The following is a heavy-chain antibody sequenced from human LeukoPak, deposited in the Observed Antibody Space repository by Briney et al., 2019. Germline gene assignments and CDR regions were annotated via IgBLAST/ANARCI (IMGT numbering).Heavy chain of an antibody. V-gene: IGHV1-18*01. CDR3: ARDTYYDILTATTDAFDI. Sequence: GASVKVSCKASGYTLTSYGISWVRQAPGQGLEWMGWISAYNGNTNYAQKLQGRVTMTTDTSTSTAYMELRSLRSDDTAVYYCARDTYYDILTATTDAFDIWGQGTMVTVSS. D-gene: IGHD3-9*01. J-gene: IGHJ3*02. CDR2: ISAYNGNT. CDR1: GYTLTSYG.